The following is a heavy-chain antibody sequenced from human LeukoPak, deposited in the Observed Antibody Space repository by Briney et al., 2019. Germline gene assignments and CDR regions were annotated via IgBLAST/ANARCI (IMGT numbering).Heavy chain of an antibody. Sequence: ASVKVSCKASGYTFTTYGISWVRQAPGQGLEWMGWISAYNGNRNYAQKFHDRVTMTTDTSTSTAYMELRSLRSDGTAVYFCARDRRSSWYLDQWGQGTLVTVSS. CDR3: ARDRRSSWYLDQ. CDR2: ISAYNGNR. CDR1: GYTFTTYG. J-gene: IGHJ4*02. V-gene: IGHV1-18*01. D-gene: IGHD6-13*01.